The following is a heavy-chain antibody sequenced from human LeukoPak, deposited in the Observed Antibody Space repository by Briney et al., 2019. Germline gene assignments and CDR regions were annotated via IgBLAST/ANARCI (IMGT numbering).Heavy chain of an antibody. V-gene: IGHV3-7*01. CDR2: INQDGSEK. J-gene: IGHJ6*03. Sequence: GGSLRLSCAASGFTFSTYWMSWVRQAPGKGLEWVANINQDGSEKNYVDSLKGRFTISRDNAKNSLYLQMNSLRPEDTAVYYCAKGDGGSETYFYMDVWGKGTAVTVSS. CDR3: AKGDGGSETYFYMDV. D-gene: IGHD5-12*01. CDR1: GFTFSTYW.